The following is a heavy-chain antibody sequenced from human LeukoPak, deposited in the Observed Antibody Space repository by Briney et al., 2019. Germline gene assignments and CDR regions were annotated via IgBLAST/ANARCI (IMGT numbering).Heavy chain of an antibody. CDR2: ISSSSSYI. CDR3: ARVYDFWTAFDI. D-gene: IGHD3-3*01. Sequence: GGSLRLSCAASGFTFSSYSMNWVRQAPGKGLGWVSSISSSSSYIYYADSVKGRFTISRDNAKNSLYLQMNSLRAEDTAVYYCARVYDFWTAFDIWGQGTMVTVSS. CDR1: GFTFSSYS. V-gene: IGHV3-21*01. J-gene: IGHJ3*02.